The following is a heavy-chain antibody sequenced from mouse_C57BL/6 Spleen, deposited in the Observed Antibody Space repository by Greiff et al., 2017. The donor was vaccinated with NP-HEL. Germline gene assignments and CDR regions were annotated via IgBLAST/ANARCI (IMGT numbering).Heavy chain of an antibody. CDR2: ISSGSSTI. V-gene: IGHV5-17*01. CDR3: AKGGYEAMDY. CDR1: GFTFSDYG. J-gene: IGHJ4*01. Sequence: EVKLVESGGGLVKPGGSLKLSCVASGFTFSDYGMHWVRQAPEKGLEWVAYISSGSSTIYYADTVKGRFTISRDNAKNNLFLQMTSLRSEDTAMYYCAKGGYEAMDYWGQGTSVTVSS. D-gene: IGHD3-1*01.